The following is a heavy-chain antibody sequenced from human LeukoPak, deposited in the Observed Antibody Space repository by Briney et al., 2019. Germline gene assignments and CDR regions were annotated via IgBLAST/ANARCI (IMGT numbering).Heavy chain of an antibody. Sequence: GGSLRLSCAASGFTFSSYAMSWVRQAPGKGLEWVSAISGSGGSTYYADSVKGRFTISRDNSKNTLYLQMNSLRAEDTAVYYCAKDLYSRGYSYGPAEVDYWGQGTLVTVSS. CDR3: AKDLYSRGYSYGPAEVDY. D-gene: IGHD5-18*01. CDR2: ISGSGGST. J-gene: IGHJ4*02. CDR1: GFTFSSYA. V-gene: IGHV3-23*01.